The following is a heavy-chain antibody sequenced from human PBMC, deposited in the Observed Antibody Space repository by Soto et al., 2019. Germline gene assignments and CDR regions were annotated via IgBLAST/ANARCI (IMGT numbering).Heavy chain of an antibody. J-gene: IGHJ4*02. CDR2: LSGSGGTT. V-gene: IGHV3-23*01. Sequence: GGSLRLSCTVSGVTFSNYAMNWVRQAPGKGLEWVSSLSGSGGTTYYADSVKGRFIISRDNAKNSLFLQLDSLRAEDTAVYFCVRARSTDSRPDYWGQGTLVTVSS. CDR3: VRARSTDSRPDY. D-gene: IGHD3-22*01. CDR1: GVTFSNYA.